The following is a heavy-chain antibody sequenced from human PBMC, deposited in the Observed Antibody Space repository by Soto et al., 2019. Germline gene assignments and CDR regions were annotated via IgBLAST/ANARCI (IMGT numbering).Heavy chain of an antibody. Sequence: LLLICSVWGVVFSGYYCTCNREPTGKGLEWIGEINHSGSTNYNPSLKSRVTISVDTSKNQLSLSLNSVTAADTALYYCARQGTCRSSWLDYWGHGILVTFSS. J-gene: IGHJ5*01. CDR2: INHSGST. D-gene: IGHD6-13*01. CDR3: ARQGTCRSSWLDY. V-gene: IGHV4-34*01. CDR1: GVVFSGYY.